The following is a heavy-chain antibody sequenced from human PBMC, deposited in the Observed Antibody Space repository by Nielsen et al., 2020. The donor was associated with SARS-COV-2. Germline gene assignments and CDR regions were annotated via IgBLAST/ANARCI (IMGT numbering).Heavy chain of an antibody. CDR3: ARGGDYGESNWFDP. CDR1: GGTFSSYA. Sequence: ASVKVSCKASGGTFSSYAISWVRQAPGQGLEWMGWINPNSGGTNYAQKFQGWVTMTRDTSISTAYMELSRLRSDDTAVYYCARGGDYGESNWFDPWGQGTLVTVSS. D-gene: IGHD4-17*01. J-gene: IGHJ5*02. CDR2: INPNSGGT. V-gene: IGHV1-2*04.